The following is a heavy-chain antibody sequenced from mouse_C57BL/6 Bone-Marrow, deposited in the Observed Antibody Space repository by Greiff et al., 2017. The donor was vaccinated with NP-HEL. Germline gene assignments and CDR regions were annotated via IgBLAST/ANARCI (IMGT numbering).Heavy chain of an antibody. CDR1: GFTFSSYA. D-gene: IGHD1-1*01. CDR3: TRCYYYGSSSLWAMDY. J-gene: IGHJ4*01. V-gene: IGHV5-9-1*02. CDR2: ISSGGDYI. Sequence: DVQLQESGEGLVKPGGSLKLSCAASGFTFSSYAMSWVRQTPEKRLEWVAYISSGGDYIYYADTVKGRFTISRDNARNTLYLQMSSLKSEDTAMYYCTRCYYYGSSSLWAMDYWGQGTSVTVSS.